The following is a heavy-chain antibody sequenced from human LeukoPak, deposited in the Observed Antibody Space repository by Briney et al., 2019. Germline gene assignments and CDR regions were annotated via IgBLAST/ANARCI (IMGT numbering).Heavy chain of an antibody. CDR2: IYYSGST. J-gene: IGHJ5*02. CDR1: GGSISSGGYY. V-gene: IGHV4-31*03. CDR3: ARESSIAARNWLDP. Sequence: PSQTLSLTCTVSGGSISSGGYYWSWIRQHPGKGLEWIGYIYYSGSTYYNPSLKSRVTISVDTSKNQFSLKLSSVTAADTAVYYCARESSIAARNWLDPWGQGTLVTVSS. D-gene: IGHD6-6*01.